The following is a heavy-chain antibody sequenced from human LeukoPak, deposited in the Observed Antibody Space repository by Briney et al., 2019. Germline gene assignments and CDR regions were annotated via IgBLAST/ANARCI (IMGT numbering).Heavy chain of an antibody. J-gene: IGHJ4*02. CDR2: ISAYNGNT. CDR1: GGTFTNYG. Sequence: ASVKVSCKASGGTFTNYGISWVRQAPGQGLEWMGWISAYNGNTKYAQKLQGRVTMTTDTSTSTAYMELRSLRSDGTAVYYCARPIAAAGVYYFDYWGQGTLVTVSS. V-gene: IGHV1-18*01. CDR3: ARPIAAAGVYYFDY. D-gene: IGHD6-13*01.